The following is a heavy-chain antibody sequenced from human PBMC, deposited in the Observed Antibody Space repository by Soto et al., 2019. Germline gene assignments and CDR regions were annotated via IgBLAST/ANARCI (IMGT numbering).Heavy chain of an antibody. V-gene: IGHV3-7*05. D-gene: IGHD4-17*01. CDR1: GFTFSSSW. Sequence: EVQLVESGGGLVQPGGSLRLSCAASGFTFSSSWMSWVRQAPGKGPEWVANIKPDGGETYYVDSVKGRFTISRDNAKNSLYLQMNSLRVEDTAVYYCARGRDYGWDYWGQGTLVTVSS. CDR2: IKPDGGET. J-gene: IGHJ4*02. CDR3: ARGRDYGWDY.